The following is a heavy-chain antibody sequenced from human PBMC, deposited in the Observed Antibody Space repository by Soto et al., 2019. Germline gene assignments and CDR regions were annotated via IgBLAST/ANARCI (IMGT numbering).Heavy chain of an antibody. Sequence: HPGGSLRLSCAASGFTFSSYSMNWVRQAPGKGLEWVSYISSSSGTIYYADSVKGRFTISRDNAKSSLYLQMNSLRAEDTAVYYCAITLRGSGTNGMDVWGQGTTVTVSS. V-gene: IGHV3-48*01. J-gene: IGHJ6*02. CDR3: AITLRGSGTNGMDV. D-gene: IGHD3-10*01. CDR1: GFTFSSYS. CDR2: ISSSSGTI.